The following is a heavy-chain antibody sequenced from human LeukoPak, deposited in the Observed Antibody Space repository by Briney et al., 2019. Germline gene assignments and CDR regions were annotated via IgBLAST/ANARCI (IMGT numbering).Heavy chain of an antibody. D-gene: IGHD6-13*01. J-gene: IGHJ6*02. CDR3: ARGRLIRSWYTYYYYGMDV. Sequence: SETLSLTCAVYGGSFSGYYWSWIRQPPGKGLEWIGEINHSGSTDYNPSLKSRVTISVDTSKNQFSLKLSSVTAADTALYYCARGRLIRSWYTYYYYGMDVWGQGTTVTVSS. V-gene: IGHV4-34*01. CDR1: GGSFSGYY. CDR2: INHSGST.